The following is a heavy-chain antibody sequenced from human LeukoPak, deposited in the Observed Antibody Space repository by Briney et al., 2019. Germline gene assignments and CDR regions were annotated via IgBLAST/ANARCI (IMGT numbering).Heavy chain of an antibody. J-gene: IGHJ6*02. CDR1: GFTFSSYA. CDR3: AKRGYCSGVSCNYYYYYGMDV. V-gene: IGHV3-23*01. D-gene: IGHD2-15*01. Sequence: PGGSLRLSCAASGFTFSSYAMSWVRQAPGKGLEWVSAISGSGGSTYYADSVKGRFTISRDNSKNTLYLQMNSLRAEDTAVYYCAKRGYCSGVSCNYYYYYGMDVWGQGTTVTVSS. CDR2: ISGSGGST.